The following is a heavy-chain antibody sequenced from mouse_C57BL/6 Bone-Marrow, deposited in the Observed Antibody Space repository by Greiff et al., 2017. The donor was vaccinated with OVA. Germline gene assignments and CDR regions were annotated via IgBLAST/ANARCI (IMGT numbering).Heavy chain of an antibody. CDR2: ISSGGSYT. V-gene: IGHV5-6*01. CDR3: ARHGDYGSFFDY. Sequence: EVQVVASGGDLVQPGGSLKLSCAASGFPFSSYGMSWFRQTPDKRLEWVATISSGGSYTYYPDSVHGRFTISSDNAKNTLYLQRSSLKSEDTAMYYCARHGDYGSFFDYWGQGTTLTVSS. CDR1: GFPFSSYG. D-gene: IGHD1-1*01. J-gene: IGHJ2*01.